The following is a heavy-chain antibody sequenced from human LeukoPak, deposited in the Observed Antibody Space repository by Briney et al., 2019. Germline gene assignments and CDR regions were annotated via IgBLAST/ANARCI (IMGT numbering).Heavy chain of an antibody. CDR3: ARTKYTSGWYVVRSGAPFDY. CDR2: IYYSGST. V-gene: IGHV4-30-4*08. D-gene: IGHD6-19*01. Sequence: SETLSLTCTVSSGSISSGDYYWTWIRQPPGKGLEWIGYIYYSGSTYYNPSLKSRVTISVDTSKNQFSLKLSSVTAADTAVYYCARTKYTSGWYVVRSGAPFDYWGQGTLVTVSS. CDR1: SGSISSGDYY. J-gene: IGHJ4*02.